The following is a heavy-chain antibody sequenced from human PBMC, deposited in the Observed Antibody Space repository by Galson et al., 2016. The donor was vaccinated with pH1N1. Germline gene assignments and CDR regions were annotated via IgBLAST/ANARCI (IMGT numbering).Heavy chain of an antibody. V-gene: IGHV3-30*02. CDR2: IGYDGGNK. J-gene: IGHJ4*02. CDR3: AKDRTTTRNDGDY. D-gene: IGHD1-1*01. CDR1: GFSFTNYG. Sequence: SLRLSCAPSGFSFTNYGMHWVRQAPGKGLEWVAFIGYDGGNKYYADSVKGRFTISRDNSNNTLYQQMNSLRTEDTALYYCAKDRTTTRNDGDYWGQGTLVTVSS.